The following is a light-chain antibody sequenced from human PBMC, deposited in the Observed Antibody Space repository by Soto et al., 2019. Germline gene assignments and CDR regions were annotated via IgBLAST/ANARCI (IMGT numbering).Light chain of an antibody. J-gene: IGKJ1*01. CDR1: QSLSNNY. CDR3: HQYDNSPLT. CDR2: DAS. V-gene: IGKV3-20*01. Sequence: EIVLTQSPDTLSLSPGERATLSCRASQSLSNNYLAWYQQKPGQAPRLLIYDASTRATGIPDRFSGGGSGTDFTLAISRLKPEDFAVYYCHQYDNSPLTFGQGTKVEIK.